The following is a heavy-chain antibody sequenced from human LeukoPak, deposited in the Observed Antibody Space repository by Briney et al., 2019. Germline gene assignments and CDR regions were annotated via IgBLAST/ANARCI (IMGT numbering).Heavy chain of an antibody. CDR2: ISYDGSNK. CDR3: ARSRGRYCSSTSCYTAFDY. J-gene: IGHJ4*02. Sequence: GGSLRLSCAASGFTFSSYAMHWVRQAPGKGLEWVAVISYDGSNKYYADSVKGRFTISRDNSKNTLYLQMNSLRAEDTAVYYCARSRGRYCSSTSCYTAFDYWGQGNLVTLSS. V-gene: IGHV3-30-3*01. D-gene: IGHD2-2*02. CDR1: GFTFSSYA.